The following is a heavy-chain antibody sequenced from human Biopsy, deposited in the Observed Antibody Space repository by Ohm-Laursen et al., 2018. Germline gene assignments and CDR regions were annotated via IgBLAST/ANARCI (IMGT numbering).Heavy chain of an antibody. CDR3: ARHPTGFWFDP. J-gene: IGHJ5*02. CDR2: IYNTETP. CDR1: GGSISSSTTYY. V-gene: IGHV4-39*01. Sequence: SETLSLTCAVSGGSISSSTTYYWAWLRQPPGKGLEWIGSIYNTETPFYNPPLKIRFTISVDTSTNQFSRKLSSVTAADTALYFCARHPTGFWFDPWGHGTLVTVSS.